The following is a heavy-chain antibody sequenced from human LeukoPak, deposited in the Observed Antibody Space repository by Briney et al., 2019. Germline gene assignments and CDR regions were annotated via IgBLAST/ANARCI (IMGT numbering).Heavy chain of an antibody. CDR1: GYTFNSYY. CDR2: IYPSGGST. V-gene: IGHV1-46*02. J-gene: IGHJ1*01. D-gene: IGHD3-10*02. Sequence: ASPKVSCKASGYTFNSYYIHWGRHAPGQGHERMVIIYPSGGSTRYPQKFQDRVTMTRDTSTSTVYMELRSLKSDDTAIYYCARGVFGELEKLMFQHWGQGTLVTVSS. CDR3: ARGVFGELEKLMFQH.